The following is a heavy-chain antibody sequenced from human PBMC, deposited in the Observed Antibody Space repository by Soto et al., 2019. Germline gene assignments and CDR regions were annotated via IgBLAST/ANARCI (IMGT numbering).Heavy chain of an antibody. CDR2: IYWDDDK. J-gene: IGHJ4*02. CDR3: AHSGGSGWKLLFDY. D-gene: IGHD6-19*01. V-gene: IGHV2-5*02. CDR1: GFSLSTSGVG. Sequence: QITLKESGPPLVKPTQTLTLTCTFSGFSLSTSGVGVGWIRQPPGKALEWLALIYWDDDKRYSPSLKSRLTITKDTSKNQVVLTMTNMDPVDTATYYCAHSGGSGWKLLFDYWGQGTLVTVSS.